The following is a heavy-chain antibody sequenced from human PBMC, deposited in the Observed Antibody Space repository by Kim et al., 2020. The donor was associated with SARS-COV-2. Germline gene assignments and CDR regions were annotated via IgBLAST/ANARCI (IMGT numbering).Heavy chain of an antibody. D-gene: IGHD3-3*01. CDR3: ARGRSGPFDY. V-gene: IGHV1-8*01. J-gene: IGHJ4*02. Sequence: NTGYAQKVQGRVTMTRNTSISTAYMELSSLRSEDTAVYYCARGRSGPFDYWGQGTLVTVSS. CDR2: NT.